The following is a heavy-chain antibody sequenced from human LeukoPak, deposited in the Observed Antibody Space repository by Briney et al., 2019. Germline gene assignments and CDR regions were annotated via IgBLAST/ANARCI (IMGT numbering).Heavy chain of an antibody. CDR3: AKVKAAAGKRKLDY. J-gene: IGHJ4*02. D-gene: IGHD6-13*01. CDR2: IRYDGSNK. CDR1: GYSFTSYW. Sequence: GESLKISCKGSGYSFTSYWIGWVRQAPGKGLEWVAFIRYDGSNKYYADSVKGRFTISRDNSKNTLYLQMNSLRAEDTAVYYCAKVKAAAGKRKLDYWGQGTLVTVSS. V-gene: IGHV3-30*02.